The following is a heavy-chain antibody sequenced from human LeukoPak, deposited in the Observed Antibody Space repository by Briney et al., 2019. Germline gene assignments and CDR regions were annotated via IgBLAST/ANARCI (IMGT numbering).Heavy chain of an antibody. D-gene: IGHD1-26*01. CDR1: GFTFSSYA. J-gene: IGHJ4*02. Sequence: GGSLRLSCAASGFTFSSYAMHWVRQAPGKGLEWVAVIWYDGSNKYYADSVKGRFTISRDNSKNTLYLQMNSLRAEDTAVYYCARERWELGSFDYWGQGTLVTVSS. V-gene: IGHV3-33*01. CDR2: IWYDGSNK. CDR3: ARERWELGSFDY.